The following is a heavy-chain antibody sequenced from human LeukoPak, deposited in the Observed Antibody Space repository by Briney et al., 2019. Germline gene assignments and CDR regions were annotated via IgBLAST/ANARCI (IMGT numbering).Heavy chain of an antibody. D-gene: IGHD4-17*01. V-gene: IGHV5-10-1*01. J-gene: IGHJ4*02. Sequence: GESLKISCKASGYSFTSYWISWVRQMPGKGLEWMGRIDPGDSDSYTNYNPSFHGHVTISADKSITTAFMQWNSLEASDTGIYYCARLVYHGDYVDYWGQGTLVTVSS. CDR3: ARLVYHGDYVDY. CDR2: IDPGDSDSYT. CDR1: GYSFTSYW.